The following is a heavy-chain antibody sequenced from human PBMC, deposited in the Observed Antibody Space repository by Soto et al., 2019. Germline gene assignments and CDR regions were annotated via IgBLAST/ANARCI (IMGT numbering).Heavy chain of an antibody. V-gene: IGHV3-30-3*01. D-gene: IGHD1-26*01. CDR1: GFTFSSYA. J-gene: IGHJ4*02. CDR2: LSYDGSNK. CDR3: AREAGAGIALDY. Sequence: QVQLVESGGGVVQPGRSLRLSCAASGFTFSSYAMHWVRQAPGKGLEWVAVLSYDGSNKYYADSVKGRFTISRDNYKNTLYLQMNSLRAEDTAVYYCAREAGAGIALDYWGQGTLVTVSS.